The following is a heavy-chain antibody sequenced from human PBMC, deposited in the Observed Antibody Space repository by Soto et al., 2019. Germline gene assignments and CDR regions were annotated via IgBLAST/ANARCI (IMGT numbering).Heavy chain of an antibody. CDR3: SRNGAWNFDS. CDR1: GGSISFGTW. D-gene: IGHD4-17*01. J-gene: IGHJ4*02. CDR2: ISHSGTT. V-gene: IGHV4-4*02. Sequence: QVQLQESGPGLVKPSETLSLTCAVSGGSISFGTWWSWIRQPPGKGLEWIGEISHSGTTGYNPSLRGRLTISVDKSKNQFSLNLTSVTAADTAVYYGSRNGAWNFDSWGQGTLVTVSS.